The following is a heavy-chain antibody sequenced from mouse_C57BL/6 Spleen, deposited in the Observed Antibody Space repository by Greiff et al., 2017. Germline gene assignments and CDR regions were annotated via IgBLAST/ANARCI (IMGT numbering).Heavy chain of an antibody. Sequence: EVKLVESEGGLVQPGSSMKLSCTASGFTFSDYYMAWVRQVPEKGLEWVANINYDGSSTYYLDSLKSRFIISRDNAKNILYLQMSSLKSEDTATYYCARYDYDDVFDYWGQGTTLTVSS. CDR3: ARYDYDDVFDY. D-gene: IGHD2-4*01. J-gene: IGHJ2*01. CDR2: INYDGSST. CDR1: GFTFSDYY. V-gene: IGHV5-16*01.